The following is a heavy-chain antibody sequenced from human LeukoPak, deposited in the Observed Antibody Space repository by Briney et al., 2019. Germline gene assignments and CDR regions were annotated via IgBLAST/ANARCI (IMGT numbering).Heavy chain of an antibody. CDR3: ARDSHYDFWSGYPSYPEYFQH. V-gene: IGHV3-9*01. J-gene: IGHJ1*01. CDR1: GFTFDDYA. Sequence: GGSLRLSCAASGFTFDDYAMHWVRQAPGKGLEWVSGISWNSGSIGYVDSVKGRFTISRDNAKNSLYLQMNSLRAEDTAVYYCARDSHYDFWSGYPSYPEYFQHWGQGTLVTVSS. CDR2: ISWNSGSI. D-gene: IGHD3-3*01.